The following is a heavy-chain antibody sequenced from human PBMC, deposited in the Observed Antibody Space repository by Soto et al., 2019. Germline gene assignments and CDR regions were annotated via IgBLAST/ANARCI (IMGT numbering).Heavy chain of an antibody. CDR1: GGSVSSGSYY. V-gene: IGHV4-61*01. Sequence: SETLSLTCTVSGGSVSSGSYYWSWIRQPPGKGLEWIGYIYYSGSTNCNPSLKSRVTISVDTSKNQFSLKLSSVTAADTAVYYCARANNGDYSDYWGQGTLVTVSS. J-gene: IGHJ4*02. D-gene: IGHD4-17*01. CDR2: IYYSGST. CDR3: ARANNGDYSDY.